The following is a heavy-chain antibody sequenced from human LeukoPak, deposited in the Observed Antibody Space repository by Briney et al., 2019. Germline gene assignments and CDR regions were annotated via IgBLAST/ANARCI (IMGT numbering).Heavy chain of an antibody. CDR1: GGSISSYY. D-gene: IGHD4-23*01. J-gene: IGHJ4*02. Sequence: SETLSLTCTVSGGSISSYYWSWLRQPAGKGREWIGRIYTSESTNYNPSLRSRVTMSVDTSKNQFSLKLSSVTAADTDVYYCARDFFYGGNRYYFDDWGQGTLVTVSS. CDR3: ARDFFYGGNRYYFDD. CDR2: IYTSEST. V-gene: IGHV4-4*07.